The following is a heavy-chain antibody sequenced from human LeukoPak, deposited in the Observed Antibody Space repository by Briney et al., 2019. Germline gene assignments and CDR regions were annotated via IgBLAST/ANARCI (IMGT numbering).Heavy chain of an antibody. CDR3: ARWGASYGTGFDY. V-gene: IGHV3-66*01. CDR2: IYSGGST. CDR1: GFTFITYS. D-gene: IGHD3-16*01. J-gene: IGHJ4*02. Sequence: PGGSLRLSCAASGFTFITYSLIWVRQAPGKGLEWVSVIYSGGSTYYADSVKGRFTISRDNSKNTLYLQMNSLRAEDTAVYYCARWGASYGTGFDYWGQGTLVTVSS.